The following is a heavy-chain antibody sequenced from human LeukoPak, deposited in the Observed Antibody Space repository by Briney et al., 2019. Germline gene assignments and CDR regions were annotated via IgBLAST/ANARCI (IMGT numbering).Heavy chain of an antibody. CDR1: GFTFSNFA. D-gene: IGHD6-13*01. V-gene: IGHV3-21*01. CDR3: ARIGAGSSRDY. CDR2: IVGSSST. J-gene: IGHJ4*02. Sequence: GGSLRLSCAASGFTFSNFAMTWVRQAPGKGLEWVSSIVGSSSTYYADSLKGRFTISRDNAKNSLYLQMNSLRAEDTAMYYCARIGAGSSRDYWGQGTLVTVSS.